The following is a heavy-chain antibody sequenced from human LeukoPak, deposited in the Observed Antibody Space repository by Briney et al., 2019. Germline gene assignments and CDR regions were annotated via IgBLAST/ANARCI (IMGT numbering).Heavy chain of an antibody. CDR3: ARDRLGDYDHSGYYDK. CDR2: ICDSGRTI. J-gene: IGHJ4*02. D-gene: IGHD3-22*01. V-gene: IGHV3-11*01. Sequence: GGSLRHSCAASGFTFSYYYMSWIRQAPGKGLEWVSYICDSGRTIYYADSVKGRFTISRDNAKNSVYLQMNNLRAEDTAVYYCARDRLGDYDHSGYYDKWGQGTLVTVSS. CDR1: GFTFSYYY.